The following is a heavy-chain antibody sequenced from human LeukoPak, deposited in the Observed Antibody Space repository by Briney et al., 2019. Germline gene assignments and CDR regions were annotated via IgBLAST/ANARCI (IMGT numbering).Heavy chain of an antibody. Sequence: GGSLRLSCAASGFTFSSYSMNWVRQAPGKGLEWVSSISSSSSYIYYADSVKGRFTISRDNAKNSLYLQMNSLRAEDTAVYYCAKERTAGPWTVAFDIWGQGTMVTVSS. V-gene: IGHV3-21*04. J-gene: IGHJ3*02. CDR2: ISSSSSYI. CDR3: AKERTAGPWTVAFDI. D-gene: IGHD6-13*01. CDR1: GFTFSSYS.